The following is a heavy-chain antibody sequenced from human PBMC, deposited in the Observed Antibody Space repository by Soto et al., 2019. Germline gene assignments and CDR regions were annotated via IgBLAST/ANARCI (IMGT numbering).Heavy chain of an antibody. J-gene: IGHJ4*02. CDR2: IIPMLGIA. CDR1: GGTFSSYT. CDR3: ARDQREGYMVRGVIFGY. Sequence: QVQLVQSGAEVKKPGSSVKVSCKASGGTFSSYTISWVRQAPGQGLEWMGRIIPMLGIANYAQKFQGRVTITADKSTSTAYMELSSLRSVDTVVYYCARDQREGYMVRGVIFGYWGQGTLVTVSS. D-gene: IGHD3-10*01. V-gene: IGHV1-69*08.